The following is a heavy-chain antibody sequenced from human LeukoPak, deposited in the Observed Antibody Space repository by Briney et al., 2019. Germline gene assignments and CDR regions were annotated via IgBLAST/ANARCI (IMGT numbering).Heavy chain of an antibody. V-gene: IGHV4-59*01. CDR3: ARAGYSSSWYFGY. Sequence: SETLSLTCTVSGGSISSYYWSWIRQPPGKGLEWIGYIYYSGSTNYNPSLKSRVTISVDTSKNQFSLKLSSVTAADTAVYYCARAGYSSSWYFGYWGQGTLVTVSS. D-gene: IGHD6-13*01. J-gene: IGHJ4*02. CDR2: IYYSGST. CDR1: GGSISSYY.